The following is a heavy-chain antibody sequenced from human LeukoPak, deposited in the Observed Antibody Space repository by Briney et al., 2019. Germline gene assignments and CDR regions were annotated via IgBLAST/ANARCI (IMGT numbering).Heavy chain of an antibody. D-gene: IGHD3-10*01. CDR3: AKDFYGSGSYYNGDY. CDR2: IYSGGST. V-gene: IGHV3-53*01. CDR1: GFTVSSNY. J-gene: IGHJ4*02. Sequence: GGSLRLSCAASGFTVSSNYMSWVRQAPGKGLEWVSVIYSGGSTYYADSVKGRFTISRDNSKNTLYLQMNSLRAEDTAVYYCAKDFYGSGSYYNGDYWGQGTLVTVSS.